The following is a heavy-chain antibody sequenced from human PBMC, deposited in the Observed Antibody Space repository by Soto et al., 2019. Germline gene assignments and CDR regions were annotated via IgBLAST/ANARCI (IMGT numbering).Heavy chain of an antibody. Sequence: SVKVSCKASGGTFSSYAISWVRQAPGQGLEWMGGIIPIFGTANYAQKFQGRVTITADESTSTAYMELSSLRSEDTAVYYCAREYYGSGSYPYYYYGMDVWGQGTTVTVSS. D-gene: IGHD3-10*01. CDR3: AREYYGSGSYPYYYYGMDV. J-gene: IGHJ6*02. V-gene: IGHV1-69*13. CDR2: IIPIFGTA. CDR1: GGTFSSYA.